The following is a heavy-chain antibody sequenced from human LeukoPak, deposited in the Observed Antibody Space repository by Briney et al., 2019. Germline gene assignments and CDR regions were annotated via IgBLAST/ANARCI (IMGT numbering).Heavy chain of an antibody. CDR3: AELGITMIGGV. J-gene: IGHJ6*04. V-gene: IGHV3-21*01. D-gene: IGHD3-10*02. CDR2: ISSSSSYI. CDR1: GFTFSSYS. Sequence: GGSLRLSCTASGFTFSSYSMNWVRQAPGKGLEWVSSISSSSSYIYYADSVKGRFTISRDNAKNSLYLQMNSLRAEDTAVYYCAELGITMIGGVWGKGTTVTISS.